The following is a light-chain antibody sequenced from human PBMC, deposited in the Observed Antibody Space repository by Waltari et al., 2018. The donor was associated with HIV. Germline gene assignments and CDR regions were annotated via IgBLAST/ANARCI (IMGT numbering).Light chain of an antibody. CDR1: QGIGNS. Sequence: DIQMTQSPSSLSASVGDRVTITCRASQGIGNSLAWYQQKPGKVPTLLIYAASTLQSGVPSRFSGSGSGTDFTLTISSLQPEDFATYYCQKYNSAPLTFGPGIKVDVK. CDR2: AAS. CDR3: QKYNSAPLT. J-gene: IGKJ3*01. V-gene: IGKV1-27*01.